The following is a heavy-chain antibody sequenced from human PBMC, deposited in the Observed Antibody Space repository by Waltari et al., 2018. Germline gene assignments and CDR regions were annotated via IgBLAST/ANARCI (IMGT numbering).Heavy chain of an antibody. CDR1: GASISSYY. CDR3: ARKGSGSRLWFDY. V-gene: IGHV4-59*01. Sequence: QVQLQESGPGLVKPSETLSPTCTVPGASISSYYWSWIRHPPGKGLEWIGYIHYSGSTNYNPSLKSRVTISVDTSKNQFSLKLSSVTAADTAVYYCARKGSGSRLWFDYWGQGTLVTVSS. CDR2: IHYSGST. J-gene: IGHJ4*02. D-gene: IGHD1-26*01.